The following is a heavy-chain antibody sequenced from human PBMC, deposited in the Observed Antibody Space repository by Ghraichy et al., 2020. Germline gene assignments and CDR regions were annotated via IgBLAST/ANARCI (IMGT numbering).Heavy chain of an antibody. D-gene: IGHD6-19*01. J-gene: IGHJ4*02. V-gene: IGHV4-61*02. CDR1: GGSISIGSYY. CDR3: ARGTGTRWLTTEYYFDY. Sequence: SETLSLTCTVSGGSISIGSYYWSWIRQPAGKGLEWIGRIYTSGSTNYNPSLKSRVTISVDTSKNQFSLKLSSVTAADTAVYYCARGTGTRWLTTEYYFDYWGQGTLVTVSS. CDR2: IYTSGST.